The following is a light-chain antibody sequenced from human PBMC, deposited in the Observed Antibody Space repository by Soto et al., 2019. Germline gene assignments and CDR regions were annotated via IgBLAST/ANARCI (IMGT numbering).Light chain of an antibody. CDR2: GAS. CDR1: QSVSSNY. CDR3: QQYGSSPPYT. V-gene: IGKV3-20*01. J-gene: IGKJ2*01. Sequence: EIVLTQSPGTLSLSLGERATLSCRASQSVSSNYLAWYQQRPGQAPRLLIYGASSRATGIPDRFSGSGSGTDFTLTISRLEPEDFAVYYCQQYGSSPPYTFGQGTKLEI.